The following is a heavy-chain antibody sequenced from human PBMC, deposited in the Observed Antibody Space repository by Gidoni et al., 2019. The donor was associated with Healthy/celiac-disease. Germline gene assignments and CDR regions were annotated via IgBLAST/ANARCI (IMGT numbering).Heavy chain of an antibody. CDR1: GDTLTELS. J-gene: IGHJ6*02. CDR3: ATGDSSGWSHYYYYGMDV. Sequence: QVQLVPSGAEVKKPGASVKVSCKVSGDTLTELSMHWVRQAPGNGLEWMGGFDPEDGETIYAQKFQGRVTMTEDTSTDTAYMELSSLRSEDTAVYYCATGDSSGWSHYYYYGMDVWGQGTTVTVSS. D-gene: IGHD6-19*01. CDR2: FDPEDGET. V-gene: IGHV1-24*01.